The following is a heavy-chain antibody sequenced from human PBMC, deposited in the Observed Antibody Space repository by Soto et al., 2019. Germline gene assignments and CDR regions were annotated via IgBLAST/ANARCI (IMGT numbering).Heavy chain of an antibody. J-gene: IGHJ5*02. D-gene: IGHD1-26*01. CDR2: IYYSGST. Sequence: SETLSRTCAVSGYSISGGYYWAWIRQPPGKTLEWIGTIYYSGSTYYNPSLKSRVTISVDTSKNEFFLELNSVTAADTAGYYCAKWGGSWGQGTLVTVSS. V-gene: IGHV4-38-2*01. CDR1: GYSISGGYY. CDR3: AKWGGS.